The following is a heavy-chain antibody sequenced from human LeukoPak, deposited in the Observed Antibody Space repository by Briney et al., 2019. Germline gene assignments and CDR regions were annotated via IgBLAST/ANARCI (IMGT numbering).Heavy chain of an antibody. CDR3: AREEYNWNY. J-gene: IGHJ4*02. V-gene: IGHV1-18*01. Sequence: WMGWISAYNGNTNYAQKLQGRVTMTTDTSTSTAYMELRSLRSDDTAVYYCAREEYNWNYWGQGTLVTVSS. D-gene: IGHD1-20*01. CDR2: ISAYNGNT.